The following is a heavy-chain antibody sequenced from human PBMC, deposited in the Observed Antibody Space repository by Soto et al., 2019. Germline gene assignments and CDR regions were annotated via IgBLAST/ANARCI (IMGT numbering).Heavy chain of an antibody. Sequence: ASVKVSCKASGGTFSSYAISWVRQAPGQGLEWMGGIIPIFGTANYAQKFQGRVTITADESTSTAYMELSSLRSEDTAVYYCARELLGGSDIVATISWYYYGMDVWGQGTTVTVSS. D-gene: IGHD5-12*01. CDR2: IIPIFGTA. V-gene: IGHV1-69*13. CDR1: GGTFSSYA. CDR3: ARELLGGSDIVATISWYYYGMDV. J-gene: IGHJ6*02.